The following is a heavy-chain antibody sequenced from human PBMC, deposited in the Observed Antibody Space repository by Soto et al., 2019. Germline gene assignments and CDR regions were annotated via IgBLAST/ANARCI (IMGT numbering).Heavy chain of an antibody. Sequence: QVQLQESGPGLVKPSQTLSLTCTVSGGSISSGGYYWSWIRQHPGKGLEWIGYIYYSGSTYYNPSLKSRVTISVDTSKNQFSLKLSSVTAADTAVYYCARDKAPGTASSWLRYYYYGMDVWGQGTTVTVSS. D-gene: IGHD6-13*01. CDR2: IYYSGST. V-gene: IGHV4-31*03. CDR3: ARDKAPGTASSWLRYYYYGMDV. CDR1: GGSISSGGYY. J-gene: IGHJ6*02.